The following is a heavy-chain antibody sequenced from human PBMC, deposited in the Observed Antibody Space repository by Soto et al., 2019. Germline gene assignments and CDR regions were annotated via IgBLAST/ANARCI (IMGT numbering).Heavy chain of an antibody. CDR1: GGSISSGCYY. CDR3: ARDYCRGARCFDY. Sequence: KTSETLSLTCTVSGGSISSGCYYWSWIRQHPGKGLEWIGYIYYIGSTYYNPSLKSRVTISVDTSKNQFSLKLSSVTAADTAVYYCARDYCRGARCFDYSGQVTLVTLCS. J-gene: IGHJ4*02. CDR2: IYYIGST. V-gene: IGHV4-31*03. D-gene: IGHD2-15*01.